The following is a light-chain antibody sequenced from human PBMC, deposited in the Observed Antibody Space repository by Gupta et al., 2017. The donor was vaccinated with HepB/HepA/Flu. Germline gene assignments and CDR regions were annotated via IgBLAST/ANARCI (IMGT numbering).Light chain of an antibody. CDR3: KQTKDCPYT. V-gene: IGKV2-30*01. J-gene: IGKJ2*01. Sequence: RFRTGTLGTAASRDRSTSKRRGDRDGNRYLHWFQQKPGQAPRRLIYRASNPECGVPERFSGSGSGTDFTLKITRGDAEDVGVYYCKQTKDCPYTFGQGTKLEIK. CDR1: KRRGDRDGNRY. CDR2: RAS.